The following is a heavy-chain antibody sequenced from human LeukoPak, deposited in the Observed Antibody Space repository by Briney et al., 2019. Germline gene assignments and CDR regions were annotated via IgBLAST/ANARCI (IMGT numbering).Heavy chain of an antibody. CDR3: ARVWGLRYFDWFRKSPGPTGFDY. Sequence: ASVKVSCKASGYTFTSYDINWVRQAPGQGLEWMGWMNPNSGNTGYAQKFQGRVTMTRNTSISTAYMELSSLRSEDTAVYYCARVWGLRYFDWFRKSPGPTGFDYWGQGTLVTVSS. D-gene: IGHD3-9*01. J-gene: IGHJ4*02. V-gene: IGHV1-8*01. CDR2: MNPNSGNT. CDR1: GYTFTSYD.